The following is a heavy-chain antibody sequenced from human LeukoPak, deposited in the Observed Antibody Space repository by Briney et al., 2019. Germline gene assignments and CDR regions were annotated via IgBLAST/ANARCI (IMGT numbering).Heavy chain of an antibody. V-gene: IGHV4-39*01. CDR2: IYYSGST. CDR3: ARPGAAGTGSYGMDV. J-gene: IGHJ6*02. CDR1: GGSISSSSYY. D-gene: IGHD6-13*01. Sequence: SETLSLTCTVSGGSISSSSYYWGWIRQPPGKGLEWIGSIYYSGSTYYNPSLKSRVTISVDTSKNQFSLKLSSVTAADTAVYYCARPGAAGTGSYGMDVWGQGTTVTVSS.